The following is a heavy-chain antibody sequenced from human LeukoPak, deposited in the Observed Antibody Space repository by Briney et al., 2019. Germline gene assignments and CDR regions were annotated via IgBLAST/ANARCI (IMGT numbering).Heavy chain of an antibody. V-gene: IGHV3-30*18. CDR3: AKDYCSSTSCFFFDY. Sequence: GRSLRLSCSASGFTFSSYGMHWVRQAPGKGLEWVAVISYDGSNKYYADSVKGRFTISRDHTLYLQMNSLRAEDTAVYYCAKDYCSSTSCFFFDYWGQGTLVTVSS. CDR2: ISYDGSNK. CDR1: GFTFSSYG. J-gene: IGHJ4*02. D-gene: IGHD2-2*01.